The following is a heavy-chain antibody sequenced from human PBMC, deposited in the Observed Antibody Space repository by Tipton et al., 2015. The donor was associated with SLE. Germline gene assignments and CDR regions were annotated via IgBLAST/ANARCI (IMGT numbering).Heavy chain of an antibody. J-gene: IGHJ4*02. V-gene: IGHV3-23*01. CDR2: ISGSGGST. CDR1: GFTFSSYA. CDR3: AKVTVTMYYFDY. Sequence: SLRLSCAASGFTFSSYAMSWVRQAPGKGLEWVSVISGSGGSTYYADSVKGRFTISRDNSKNTLYLQMNSLRAEDTAVYYCAKVTVTMYYFDYWGQGTLVTVSS. D-gene: IGHD4-17*01.